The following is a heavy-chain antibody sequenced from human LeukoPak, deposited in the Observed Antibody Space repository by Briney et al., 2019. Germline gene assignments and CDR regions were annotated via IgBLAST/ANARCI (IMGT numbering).Heavy chain of an antibody. CDR1: GFTFNTYW. CDR2: IKQDGSDK. V-gene: IGHV3-7*01. CDR3: ATTGRQPAN. Sequence: GGSLRLSCAASGFTFNTYWMSWVRQAPGKGLECVANIKQDGSDKNYVDSVKGRFTISRDNAKNSLYLQMNSLRAEDTAVYYCATTGRQPANWGQGTLVTVSS. D-gene: IGHD1-26*01. J-gene: IGHJ4*02.